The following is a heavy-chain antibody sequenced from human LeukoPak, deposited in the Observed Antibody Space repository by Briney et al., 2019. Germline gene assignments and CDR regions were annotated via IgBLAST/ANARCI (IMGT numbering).Heavy chain of an antibody. CDR3: ARVDTAMVNWVIDY. CDR1: GGSISSYY. D-gene: IGHD5-18*01. CDR2: IYYSGST. Sequence: PSETLSLTCTVSGGSISSYYWSWIRQPPGKGLEWIGYIYYSGSTNYNPSLKSRVTISVDTSKNQFSLKLSSVTAADTAVYYCARVDTAMVNWVIDYWGQGTLVTVSS. V-gene: IGHV4-59*01. J-gene: IGHJ4*02.